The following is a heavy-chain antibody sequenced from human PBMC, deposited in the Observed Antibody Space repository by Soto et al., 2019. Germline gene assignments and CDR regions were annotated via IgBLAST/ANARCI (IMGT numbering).Heavy chain of an antibody. CDR3: AKGRGYCSSTSCYVASDY. J-gene: IGHJ4*02. CDR1: GFTFSSCA. D-gene: IGHD2-2*01. V-gene: IGHV3-23*01. Sequence: PGGSLRLSCAASGFTFSSCAMSWVRQAPGKGLEWAAAISGSGGSTFYADTVKGRFTISRDNSKTTMYLQMNSLGAEDTAVYYCAKGRGYCSSTSCYVASDYWGQGT. CDR2: ISGSGGST.